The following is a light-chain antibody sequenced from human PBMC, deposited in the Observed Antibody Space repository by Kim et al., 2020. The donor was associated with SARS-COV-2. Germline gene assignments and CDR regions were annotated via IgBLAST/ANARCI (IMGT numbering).Light chain of an antibody. CDR3: QQRYSWRRT. J-gene: IGKJ1*01. CDR2: DTT. V-gene: IGKV3-11*01. CDR1: QRISTF. Sequence: EIVMTQSPASLSLSPGEKATLSCRAGQRISTFLAWYQQRLGQAPKLLIYDTTKRAAGVPARFSASGSGTDFTLTISSLEPDYFATYYYQQRYSWRRTFGQGTKVDIK.